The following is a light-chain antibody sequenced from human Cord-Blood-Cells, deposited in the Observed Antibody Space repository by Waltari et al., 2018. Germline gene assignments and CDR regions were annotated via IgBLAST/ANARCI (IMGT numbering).Light chain of an antibody. V-gene: IGKV1-39*01. CDR2: AAS. Sequence: DIQMTQSPSSLSASVGDRVTITCRASQSISSYLNWYQQKPGKPPKLLIYAASSLQSGVPSRFSGSGSGTDFTLTISSLQPEDFATYYCQQSYSTPIFTFGPGTKVDIK. J-gene: IGKJ3*01. CDR1: QSISSY. CDR3: QQSYSTPIFT.